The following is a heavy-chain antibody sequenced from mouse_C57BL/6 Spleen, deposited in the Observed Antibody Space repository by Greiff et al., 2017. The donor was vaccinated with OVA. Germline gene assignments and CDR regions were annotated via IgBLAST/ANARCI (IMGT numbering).Heavy chain of an antibody. D-gene: IGHD1-1*01. CDR2: ISSGSSTN. V-gene: IGHV5-17*01. CDR3: AREGDYGNYFDD. Sequence: EVHLVESGGGLVKPGGSLKLSCAASGFTFSDYGMHWVRQAPEKGLEWVAYISSGSSTNYYADTVKGRFTISRDNAKNTLFLQMTSLRSEDTAMYYCAREGDYGNYFDDWGKGTTVTVSS. J-gene: IGHJ2*01. CDR1: GFTFSDYG.